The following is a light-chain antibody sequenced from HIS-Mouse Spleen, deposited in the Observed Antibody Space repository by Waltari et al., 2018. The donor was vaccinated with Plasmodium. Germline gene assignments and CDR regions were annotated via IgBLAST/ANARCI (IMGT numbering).Light chain of an antibody. V-gene: IGKV1-6*01. CDR2: AAS. Sequence: AIQMTQSPSSLSASVGDRVTITCRASQGIRNDLGWYQQKPVKAPKLLISAASSLQSGVPSRFSGSGSGTDFTLTISSLQAEDFATYYCLQDYNYPYTFGQGTKLEIK. CDR1: QGIRND. CDR3: LQDYNYPYT. J-gene: IGKJ2*01.